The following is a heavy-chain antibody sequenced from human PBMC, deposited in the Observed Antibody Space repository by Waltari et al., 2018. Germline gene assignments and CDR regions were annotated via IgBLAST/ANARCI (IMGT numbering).Heavy chain of an antibody. D-gene: IGHD3-22*01. CDR2: IDYSGTT. CDR1: GDSVISGYYY. Sequence: QVMLQESGPGLVKASETLSLTCTVSGDSVISGYYYWSWIRQPPGKGLEWIGYIDYSGTTDYTPSLKRRVTISVDTSKNHFSLKLSSVTAADTAVYDCAREKWGYYYDSSGNYFDRWGQGTLVTVSS. J-gene: IGHJ4*02. CDR3: AREKWGYYYDSSGNYFDR. V-gene: IGHV4-61*01.